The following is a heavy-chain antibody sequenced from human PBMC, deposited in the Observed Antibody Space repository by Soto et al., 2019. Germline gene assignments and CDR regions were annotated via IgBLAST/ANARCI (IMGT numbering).Heavy chain of an antibody. D-gene: IGHD3-10*01. V-gene: IGHV1-69*01. J-gene: IGHJ6*02. Sequence: QVQLVQSGAEVKKPGSSVKVSCRPSGVSFNNNAIGWVRQAPGHGLEWMGGVSPPFRTSNYARKFQGRISITADASTGTVNMELSSLTSEDTAQYYCARVLYYGSGSYSPYGMDVWGQGTTVTVSS. CDR2: VSPPFRTS. CDR3: ARVLYYGSGSYSPYGMDV. CDR1: GVSFNNNA.